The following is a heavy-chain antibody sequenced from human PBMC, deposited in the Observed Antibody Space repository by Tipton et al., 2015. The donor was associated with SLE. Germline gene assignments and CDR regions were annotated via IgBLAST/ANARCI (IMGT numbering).Heavy chain of an antibody. CDR3: VKDLNWGSGSPDY. D-gene: IGHD7-27*01. V-gene: IGHV3-23*01. J-gene: IGHJ4*02. CDR2: ISESGDAT. Sequence: SLRLSCAASGFTFSSYAMSWVRQAPGKGLEWVSVISESGDATYYADSVKGRFTVSRDNSKNSLYLQMDSLRAEDTSVYYCVKDLNWGSGSPDYWGQGTLVTVSS. CDR1: GFTFSSYA.